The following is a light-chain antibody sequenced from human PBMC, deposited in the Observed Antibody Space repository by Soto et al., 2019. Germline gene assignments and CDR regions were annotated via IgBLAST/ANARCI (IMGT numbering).Light chain of an antibody. Sequence: ILRTQYPASLSVAEGSVAPVSCRRSHSVRSDLAWYQQKPGQSPRLLMYGASSRAIGIPDRFSGGGSGTDFTFTISRLEPQDFAVYYCQQYGTSPPTFGQGTKVDIK. CDR2: GAS. CDR1: HSVRSD. V-gene: IGKV3-20*01. CDR3: QQYGTSPPT. J-gene: IGKJ1*01.